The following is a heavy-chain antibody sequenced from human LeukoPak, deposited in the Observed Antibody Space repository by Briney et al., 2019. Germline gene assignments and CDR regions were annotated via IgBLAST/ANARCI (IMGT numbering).Heavy chain of an antibody. CDR1: GLTFSGSW. J-gene: IGHJ4*02. D-gene: IGHD2-21*02. CDR3: AKVMGYCGVDCYPDY. Sequence: PGGSLRLSCAVSGLTFSGSWITWIRQAPGKGLEWVAFIRFDGTTKYYAESVKGRFTISRDNSKNTLYLQMNSLRAEDTALYYCAKVMGYCGVDCYPDYWGQGSLVTVSS. CDR2: IRFDGTTK. V-gene: IGHV3-30*02.